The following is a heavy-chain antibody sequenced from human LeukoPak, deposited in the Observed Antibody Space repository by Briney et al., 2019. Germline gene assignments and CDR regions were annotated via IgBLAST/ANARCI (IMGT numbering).Heavy chain of an antibody. CDR3: SREDY. CDR2: INPNSGGT. V-gene: IGHV1-2*02. Sequence: GASVKVSCKAFGYTFTGYYLHWVRQAPGQGLEWVGWINPNSGGTNYAQKFQGRVTMTRDTSITTVYMELSRLRSDDTAVYYCSREDYWGQGTLVTVSS. CDR1: GYTFTGYY. J-gene: IGHJ4*02.